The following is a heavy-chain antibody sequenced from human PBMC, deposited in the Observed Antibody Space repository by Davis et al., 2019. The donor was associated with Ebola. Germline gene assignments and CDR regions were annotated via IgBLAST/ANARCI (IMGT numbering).Heavy chain of an antibody. J-gene: IGHJ6*02. CDR1: GFTFSSYA. V-gene: IGHV3-30*04. Sequence: GGSLRLSCAASGFTFSSYAMHWVRQAPGKGLEWVAVISYDGSNKYYADSVKGRFTISRDNSKNTLYLQMNSLRDEDTAVYYCARDAVTTFYYCGMDVWGQGTTVTVSS. D-gene: IGHD4-17*01. CDR2: ISYDGSNK. CDR3: ARDAVTTFYYCGMDV.